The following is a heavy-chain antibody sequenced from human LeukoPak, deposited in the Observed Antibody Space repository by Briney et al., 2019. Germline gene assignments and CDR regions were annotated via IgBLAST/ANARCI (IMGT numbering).Heavy chain of an antibody. CDR1: GGTFSSYA. D-gene: IGHD3-22*01. Sequence: ASVKVSCKASGGTFSSYAISWVRQAPGQGLEWMGRIIPIFGPANYAQKFQGRVTITTDESTSTAYMELSSLRSEDTAVYYCARDPILWGGYYYGNYFDYWGQGTLVTVSS. CDR2: IIPIFGPA. J-gene: IGHJ4*02. V-gene: IGHV1-69*05. CDR3: ARDPILWGGYYYGNYFDY.